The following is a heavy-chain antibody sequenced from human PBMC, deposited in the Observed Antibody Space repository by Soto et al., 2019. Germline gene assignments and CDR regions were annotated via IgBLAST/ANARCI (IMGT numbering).Heavy chain of an antibody. V-gene: IGHV4-34*01. CDR1: GGSFSGYY. Sequence: PSETLSLTCAVYGGSFSGYYWSWIRQPPGKGLEWIGEINHSGSTNHNPSLKSRVTISVDTSKNQFSLKLSSVTAADTAVYYCARGIPNYYFLTGYYKVARSYYFDYWGQGTLFTVSS. CDR2: INHSGST. J-gene: IGHJ4*02. D-gene: IGHD3-9*01. CDR3: ARGIPNYYFLTGYYKVARSYYFDY.